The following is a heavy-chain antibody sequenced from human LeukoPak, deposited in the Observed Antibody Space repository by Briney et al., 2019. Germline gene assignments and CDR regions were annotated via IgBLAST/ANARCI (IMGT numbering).Heavy chain of an antibody. Sequence: GASVKVSCKASGYTFTTYGITWVRQAPGQRLEWMGWISAYNGNTKYAENLQGRVTMTTDTSTYTAYMELRNLRSDDTAFYYCARDDLDCTGGTCYPDNYWGQGTLVAVSA. CDR2: ISAYNGNT. V-gene: IGHV1-18*01. D-gene: IGHD2-8*02. J-gene: IGHJ4*02. CDR1: GYTFTTYG. CDR3: ARDDLDCTGGTCYPDNY.